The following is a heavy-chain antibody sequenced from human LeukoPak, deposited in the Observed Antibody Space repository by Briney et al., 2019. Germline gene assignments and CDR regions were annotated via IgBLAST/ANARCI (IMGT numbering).Heavy chain of an antibody. CDR2: ISGSGGST. CDR3: AKDSTTVTTPFDY. J-gene: IGHJ4*02. CDR1: GFTFSSYA. D-gene: IGHD4-17*01. V-gene: IGHV3-23*01. Sequence: GGSLRLSCAASGFTFSSYARSWIRQAPGKGLEWVSAISGSGGSTYYADSVKGRFTISRDNSKNTLYLQTNSLRAEDTDVYYCAKDSTTVTTPFDYWGQGTLVTVSS.